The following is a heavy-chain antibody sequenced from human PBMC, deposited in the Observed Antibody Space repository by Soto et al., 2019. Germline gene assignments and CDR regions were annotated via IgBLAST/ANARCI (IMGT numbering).Heavy chain of an antibody. CDR3: TRAHEVAWFDS. CDR1: GFSFSSYT. Sequence: PGGSLRLSCTASGFSFSSYTMNWVRQAPGKGLQWVASITNRGTHTYSADSVKGRFTISRDNDKNSLYLHMNNLRAEDTATYYCTRAHEVAWFDSWGLGTLVTVSS. J-gene: IGHJ5*01. V-gene: IGHV3-21*06. CDR2: ITNRGTHT.